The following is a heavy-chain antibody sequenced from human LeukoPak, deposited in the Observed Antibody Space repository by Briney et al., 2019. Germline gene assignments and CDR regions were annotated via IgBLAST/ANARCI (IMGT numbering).Heavy chain of an antibody. Sequence: PGGSLRLSCAASGFTFSRYSMSWVRQAPGKGLEWVSSISSSSSYIYYADSVKGRFTISRDNAKNSLYLQMNSLRAEDTAVYYCARGLGCGGDCYHDYWGQGTLVTVSS. J-gene: IGHJ4*02. CDR3: ARGLGCGGDCYHDY. D-gene: IGHD2-21*02. CDR2: ISSSSSYI. V-gene: IGHV3-21*06. CDR1: GFTFSRYS.